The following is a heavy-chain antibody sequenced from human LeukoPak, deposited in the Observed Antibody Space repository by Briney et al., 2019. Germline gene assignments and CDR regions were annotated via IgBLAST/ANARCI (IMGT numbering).Heavy chain of an antibody. J-gene: IGHJ4*02. CDR2: IIPIFGTA. D-gene: IGHD3-22*01. CDR1: GGTFSSYA. V-gene: IGHV1-69*01. Sequence: ASVKVSCKASGGTFSSYAISWVRQAPGQGLEWMGGIIPIFGTANYAQKFQGRVTITADESTSTAYMELSSLRSEDTAVYYCAREAIVVPITKYFDYWGQGTLVTVSS. CDR3: AREAIVVPITKYFDY.